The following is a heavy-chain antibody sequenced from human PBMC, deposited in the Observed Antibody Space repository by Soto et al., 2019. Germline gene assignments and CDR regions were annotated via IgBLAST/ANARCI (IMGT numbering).Heavy chain of an antibody. CDR3: ARVRHFGLYSSGWYVLGALDY. V-gene: IGHV6-1*01. CDR1: GYSVSSNSAA. CDR2: TYYRSKWYN. D-gene: IGHD6-19*01. J-gene: IGHJ4*02. Sequence: PSQTLSLTCAISGYSVSSNSAALNWIRQSPSRGLEWLGRTYYRSKWYNDYAVSVKSRITINPDTSKNQFSLQLNSVTPEDTAVYYCARVRHFGLYSSGWYVLGALDYWGQGTLVTVSS.